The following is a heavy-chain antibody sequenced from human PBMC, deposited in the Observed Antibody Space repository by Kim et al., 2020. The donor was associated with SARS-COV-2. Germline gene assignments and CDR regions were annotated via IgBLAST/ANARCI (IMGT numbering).Heavy chain of an antibody. D-gene: IGHD3-10*01. Sequence: SETLSLTCTVSGGSISSYYWSWIRQPPGKGLEWIGYIYYSGSTNYNPSLKSRVTISVDTSKNQFSLKLSSVTAADTAVYYCAREVPTMVRGVIILDPWG. CDR1: GGSISSYY. CDR2: IYYSGST. V-gene: IGHV4-59*13. J-gene: IGHJ5*02. CDR3: AREVPTMVRGVIILDP.